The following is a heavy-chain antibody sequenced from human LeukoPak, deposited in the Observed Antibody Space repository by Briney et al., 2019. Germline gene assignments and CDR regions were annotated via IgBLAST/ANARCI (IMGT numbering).Heavy chain of an antibody. Sequence: GGSLRLSCAASVFTFSSYAMSCVRQAPGKGLEWVSAISGSGGSTYYADSVKGRFTISRDNSKNTLYLQMNSLRAEDTAVYYCAKGRRYCSGGSCYHFDYWGQGTLVTVSS. CDR1: VFTFSSYA. V-gene: IGHV3-23*01. D-gene: IGHD2-15*01. CDR2: ISGSGGST. CDR3: AKGRRYCSGGSCYHFDY. J-gene: IGHJ4*02.